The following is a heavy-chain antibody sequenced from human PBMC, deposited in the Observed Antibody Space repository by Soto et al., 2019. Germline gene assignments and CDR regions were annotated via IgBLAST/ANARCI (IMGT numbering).Heavy chain of an antibody. CDR3: ATSYDTGFDP. Sequence: QLQLMQSGGEARNPGASVKVSCEASGYKFSSYAISWLRRAPGQGLEWMGLITPNSGYTNYAQKFQGRLILTTDIPSSTAYMELTSLTYDDTAMYYCATSYDTGFDPWGQGTLVSVS. D-gene: IGHD3-9*01. V-gene: IGHV1-18*01. CDR1: GYKFSSYA. CDR2: ITPNSGYT. J-gene: IGHJ5*02.